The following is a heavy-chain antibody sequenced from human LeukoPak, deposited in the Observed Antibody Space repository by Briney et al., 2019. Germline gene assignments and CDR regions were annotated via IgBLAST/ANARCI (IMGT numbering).Heavy chain of an antibody. J-gene: IGHJ4*02. V-gene: IGHV1-2*06. Sequence: ASVKVSCKASGYTFTGYYMHWVRQAPGQGLEWMGRINPNSGGTNYAQKFQGRVTMTRDTSISTAYMELSRLRSDDTAVYYCAREISDYYLHFDYWGQGTLVTVSS. CDR3: AREISDYYLHFDY. CDR1: GYTFTGYY. D-gene: IGHD2/OR15-2a*01. CDR2: INPNSGGT.